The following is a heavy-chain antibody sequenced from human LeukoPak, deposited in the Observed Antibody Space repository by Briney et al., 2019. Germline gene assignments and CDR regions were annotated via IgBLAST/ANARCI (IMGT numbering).Heavy chain of an antibody. CDR3: TTEEVLWFGESTEGLIDY. V-gene: IGHV3-15*01. J-gene: IGHJ4*02. CDR2: IKSKTDGGTT. D-gene: IGHD3-10*01. CDR1: GFTFSNAW. Sequence: GGSLRLSCAASGFTFSNAWMSWVRQAPGKGLEWVGRIKSKTDGGTTDYAAPVKGRFTISRDDSKNTLYLQMNSLKTEDTAVYYCTTEEVLWFGESTEGLIDYWGQGTLVTVSS.